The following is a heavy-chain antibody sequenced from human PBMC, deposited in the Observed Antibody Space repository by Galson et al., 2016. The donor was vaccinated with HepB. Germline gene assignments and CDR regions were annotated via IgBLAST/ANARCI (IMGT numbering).Heavy chain of an antibody. CDR3: AKKGGRGDYGGKGGIDY. V-gene: IGHV3-30*18. CDR1: GFTFSSYG. Sequence: SLRLSCAASGFTFSSYGMHWVRQAPGKGLEWVAVISYDGSNKYYADSVKGRFTISRDNSKKTLSLQMDSLSAEDTAVSYCAKKGGRGDYGGKGGIDYWGQGTLVTVSS. J-gene: IGHJ4*02. D-gene: IGHD4-23*01. CDR2: ISYDGSNK.